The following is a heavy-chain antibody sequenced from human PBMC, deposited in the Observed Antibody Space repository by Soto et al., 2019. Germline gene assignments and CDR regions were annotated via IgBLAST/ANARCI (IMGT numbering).Heavy chain of an antibody. V-gene: IGHV1-69*01. Sequence: QVQLVQSGAEVKKPGSSVKVSCKASGGTFSSYAISWVRQAPGQGLEWMGGIIPIFGTANYAQKFQGRVTITADEATSTVYMELSSLRSEDTAVYYCARPRGYCSSTSCYFFYWGQGTLVTVSS. CDR3: ARPRGYCSSTSCYFFY. D-gene: IGHD2-2*01. CDR2: IIPIFGTA. J-gene: IGHJ4*02. CDR1: GGTFSSYA.